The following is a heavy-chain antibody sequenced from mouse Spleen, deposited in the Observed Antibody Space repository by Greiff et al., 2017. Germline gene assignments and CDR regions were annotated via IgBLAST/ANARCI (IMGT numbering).Heavy chain of an antibody. D-gene: IGHD2-14*01. CDR3: TREGIRFYFDY. Sequence: EVQVVESGGGLVQPGGSMKLSCAASGFTFSDAWMDWVRQSPEKGLEWVAEIRNKANNHATYYAESVKGRFTISRDDSKSSVYLQMNSLRAEDTGIYYCTREGIRFYFDYWGQGTTLTVSS. V-gene: IGHV6-6*01. CDR1: GFTFSDAW. CDR2: IRNKANNHAT. J-gene: IGHJ2*01.